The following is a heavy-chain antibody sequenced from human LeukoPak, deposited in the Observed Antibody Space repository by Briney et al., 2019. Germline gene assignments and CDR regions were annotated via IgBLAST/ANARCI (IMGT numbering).Heavy chain of an antibody. V-gene: IGHV1-2*02. CDR1: GYTFTGYY. Sequence: ASVKVSCKASGYTFTGYYMHWVRQAPGQGLEWMGWTNPNSGGTNYAQKFQGRVTMTRDTSISTAYMELSRLRSDDTAVYYCASHRSSGRKAYDEYWVQGTLVTVSS. J-gene: IGHJ4*02. D-gene: IGHD1-26*01. CDR2: TNPNSGGT. CDR3: ASHRSSGRKAYDEY.